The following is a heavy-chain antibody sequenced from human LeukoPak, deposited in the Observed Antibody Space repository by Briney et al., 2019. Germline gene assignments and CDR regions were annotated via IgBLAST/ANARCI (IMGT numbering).Heavy chain of an antibody. CDR3: ARDGVLSYYYDSSGYSDY. CDR2: IWYDGSNK. V-gene: IGHV3-33*01. Sequence: GVLRLSCAASGFTFSSYGMHWVRQAPGKGLGGVAVIWYDGSNKYYADSVKGRFTISRDNSKNTLYLQMNSLRAEDTAVYYCARDGVLSYYYDSSGYSDYWGQGTLVTVSS. CDR1: GFTFSSYG. J-gene: IGHJ4*02. D-gene: IGHD3-22*01.